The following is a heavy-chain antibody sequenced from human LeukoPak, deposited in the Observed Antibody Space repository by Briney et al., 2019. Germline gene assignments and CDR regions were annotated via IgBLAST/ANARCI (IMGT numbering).Heavy chain of an antibody. CDR3: AREKSYYDSSGYYLDY. V-gene: IGHV3-30*02. CDR2: IRYDGSNK. J-gene: IGHJ4*02. CDR1: GFTFSTFG. D-gene: IGHD3-22*01. Sequence: GGSLRLSCAASGFAASGFTFSTFGMHWVRQAPGKGLEWVAFIRYDGSNKYYADSVEGRFTISRDNSKNTLYLQMNSLRAEDTAVYYCAREKSYYDSSGYYLDYWGQGTLVTVSS.